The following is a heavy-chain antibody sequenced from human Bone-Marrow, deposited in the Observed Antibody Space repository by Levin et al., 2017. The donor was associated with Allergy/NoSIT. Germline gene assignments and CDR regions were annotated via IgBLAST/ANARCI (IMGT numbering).Heavy chain of an antibody. V-gene: IGHV3-21*01. J-gene: IGHJ3*02. Sequence: GESLKISCAASGFTFSTFALNWVRQAPGKGLEWVSSISRSSDYIYYADSLKGRFTISRDNAKNSLYLQMNSLRAEDTAMYYCSREDSYGPDMWGQGTLVTVYS. CDR3: SREDSYGPDM. CDR1: GFTFSTFA. D-gene: IGHD4-17*01. CDR2: ISRSSDYI.